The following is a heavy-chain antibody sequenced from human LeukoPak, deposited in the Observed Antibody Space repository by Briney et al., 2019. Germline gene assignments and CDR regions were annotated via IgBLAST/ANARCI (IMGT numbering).Heavy chain of an antibody. CDR1: GFTFSSYW. V-gene: IGHV3-7*04. CDR2: IKQDGSEK. D-gene: IGHD6-13*01. CDR3: ARGTIAAAGYYYFDY. J-gene: IGHJ4*02. Sequence: GGSLRPSCAASGFTFSSYWMHWVRQAPGKGLEWVANIKQDGSEKYYVDSVKGRFTISRDNAKNSLYLQMNSLRAEDTAVYYCARGTIAAAGYYYFDYWGQGTQVTVSS.